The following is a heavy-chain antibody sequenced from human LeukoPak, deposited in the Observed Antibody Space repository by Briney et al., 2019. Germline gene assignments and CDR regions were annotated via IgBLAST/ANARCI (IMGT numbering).Heavy chain of an antibody. J-gene: IGHJ4*02. CDR2: IYHSGNT. CDR1: GQFISSGYY. CDR3: ARDIDCTSTSCPFIY. Sequence: SETLSLTCSVSGQFISSGYYWGWIRQPPGKDLEWIGTIYHSGNTQYNPSLESRVTMSVDTSKNQFSLRLTFVTAADTAVYYCARDIDCTSTSCPFIYWGQGKLVTVSS. D-gene: IGHD2-2*01. V-gene: IGHV4-38-2*02.